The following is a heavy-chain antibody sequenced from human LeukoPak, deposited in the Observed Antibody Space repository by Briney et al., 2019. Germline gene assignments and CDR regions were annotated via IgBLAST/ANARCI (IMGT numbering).Heavy chain of an antibody. D-gene: IGHD5-24*01. Sequence: GGSLRLSCAASGFTFNGYGMNWVRQAPGKGLEWVSYISSISSTIHYSDSVKGRFTISRDNAKNSLYLQMNSLRAEDTAVYYCARLLHPSVTIHAFDIWGQGTMVTVSS. J-gene: IGHJ3*02. CDR1: GFTFNGYG. V-gene: IGHV3-48*01. CDR3: ARLLHPSVTIHAFDI. CDR2: ISSISSTI.